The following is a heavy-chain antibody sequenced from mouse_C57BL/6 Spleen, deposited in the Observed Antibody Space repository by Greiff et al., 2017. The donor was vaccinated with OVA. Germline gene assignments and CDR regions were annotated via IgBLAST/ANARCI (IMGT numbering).Heavy chain of an antibody. CDR3: ARGGFDGYDGYYAMDY. J-gene: IGHJ4*01. CDR2: IYPGGGYT. Sequence: VQVVESGAELVRPGTSVKMSCKASGYTFTNYWIGWAKQRPGHGLEWIGDIYPGGGYTNYNEKFKGKATLTADKSSSTAYMQFSSLTSEDSAIYYCARGGFDGYDGYYAMDYWGQGTSVTVSS. V-gene: IGHV1-63*01. CDR1: GYTFTNYW. D-gene: IGHD2-2*01.